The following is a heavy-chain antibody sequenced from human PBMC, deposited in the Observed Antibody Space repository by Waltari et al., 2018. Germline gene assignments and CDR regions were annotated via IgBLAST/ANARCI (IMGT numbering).Heavy chain of an antibody. D-gene: IGHD4-4*01. J-gene: IGHJ6*02. CDR1: GYTFSSYA. Sequence: QVQLVQSGSELKKPGASVKVSCKASGYTFSSYAMNWVRQAPGQGLEWMGWINTNTGNPTYAQGFTGRFVFSLDTSVSTAYLQISSLKAEDTAVYYCAREGTTVPYYYYYGMDVWGQGTTVTVSS. CDR2: INTNTGNP. CDR3: AREGTTVPYYYYYGMDV. V-gene: IGHV7-4-1*02.